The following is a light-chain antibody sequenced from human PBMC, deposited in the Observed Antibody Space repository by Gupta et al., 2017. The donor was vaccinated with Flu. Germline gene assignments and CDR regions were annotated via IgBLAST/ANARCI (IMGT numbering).Light chain of an antibody. CDR3: CSYAGSNTYLI. J-gene: IGLJ2*01. CDR2: EGT. V-gene: IGLV2-23*01. Sequence: QSALTQPASVSGSPGQSITISCTGTSNDVGTYNLVSWYQQHPGKAPKLMIYEGTKRLSGVSNRFSGSRSGNTASLTISGLQAEDEADYYCCSYAGSNTYLIFGGGTKVTVL. CDR1: SNDVGTYNL.